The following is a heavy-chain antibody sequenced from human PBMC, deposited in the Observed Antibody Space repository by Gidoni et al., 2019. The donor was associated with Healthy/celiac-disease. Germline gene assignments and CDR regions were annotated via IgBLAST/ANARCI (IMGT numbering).Heavy chain of an antibody. V-gene: IGHV1-69*01. J-gene: IGHJ4*02. CDR1: GGPFSSYA. CDR2: IIAIFGTA. D-gene: IGHD3-22*01. CDR3: ASYNDYDSSGYFDY. Sequence: QVQLVQSGAEVRKPGSSVKVSCKACGGPFSSYAISWVRQAPGQVLEWMGGIIAIFGTANYAQKFQGRVTITADESTSTAYMELSSLRSEDTAVYYCASYNDYDSSGYFDYWGQGTLVTVSS.